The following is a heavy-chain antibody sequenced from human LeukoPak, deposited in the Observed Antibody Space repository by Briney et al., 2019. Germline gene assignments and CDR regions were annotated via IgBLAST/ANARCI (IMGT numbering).Heavy chain of an antibody. CDR2: IIPIFGTA. D-gene: IGHD5-18*01. CDR3: AINTAMALYYFDY. CDR1: GGTFSSYA. J-gene: IGHJ4*02. Sequence: SVKVSCKASGGTFSSYAISWVRQAPGQGLEWMGGIIPIFGTANYAQKFQGRVTITADESTSTAYMELSSLRSEDTAVYYCAINTAMALYYFDYWGQGTLVTVSS. V-gene: IGHV1-69*13.